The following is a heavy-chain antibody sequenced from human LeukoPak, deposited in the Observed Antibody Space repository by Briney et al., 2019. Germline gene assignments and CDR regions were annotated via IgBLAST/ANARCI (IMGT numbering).Heavy chain of an antibody. Sequence: PGRSLRLSCAASGFTFSSYGMHWVRQAPGKGLEWVGRTRDKTHSYSTEYAASVKGRFTISRDDSKNSLYLQMNSLKTEDTAVYYCVRGHNSFDYWGQGTLVTVSS. CDR1: GFTFSSYG. D-gene: IGHD1-14*01. CDR2: TRDKTHSYST. V-gene: IGHV3-72*01. J-gene: IGHJ4*02. CDR3: VRGHNSFDY.